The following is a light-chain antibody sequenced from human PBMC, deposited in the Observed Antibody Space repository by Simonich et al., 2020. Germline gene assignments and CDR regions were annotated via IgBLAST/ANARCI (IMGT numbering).Light chain of an antibody. CDR2: DAS. J-gene: IGKJ4*01. CDR3: QQFNNYPLT. V-gene: IGKV1D-13*01. CDR1: QGISSA. Sequence: AIQLTQSQSSLSASVGDRVTITCRASQGISSALAWYQQKPGKAPKLLIYDASSLESGVPSRFSGCGSGTDFTLTISSLHPEEFATYYCQQFNNYPLTFGGGTKVEIK.